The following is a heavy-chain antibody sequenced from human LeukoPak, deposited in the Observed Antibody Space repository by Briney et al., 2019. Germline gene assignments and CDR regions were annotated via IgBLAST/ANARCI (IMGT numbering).Heavy chain of an antibody. D-gene: IGHD4-17*01. CDR3: AREDPQTTVPEGMDV. J-gene: IGHJ6*02. CDR2: IYYSGTT. Sequence: PSETLSLTCTVSGGSISYYYWSWIRQSPGRGLEWIGYIYYSGTTNYNPSLKSRVTISVDTSKNQFSLQLRSVTAADTAVYYCAREDPQTTVPEGMDVWGQGTTVTVSS. CDR1: GGSISYYY. V-gene: IGHV4-59*01.